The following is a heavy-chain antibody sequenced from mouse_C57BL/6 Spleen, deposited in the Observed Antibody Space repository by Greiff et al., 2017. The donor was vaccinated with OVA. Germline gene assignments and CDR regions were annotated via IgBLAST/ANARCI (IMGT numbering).Heavy chain of an antibody. J-gene: IGHJ2*01. CDR2: IDPSDGYT. D-gene: IGHD1-1*01. CDR3: TRGTTVGDY. CDR1: GYTFTSYW. V-gene: IGHV1-69*01. Sequence: QVQLQQPGAELVMPGASVKLSCKASGYTFTSYWMHWVKQRPGQGLEWIGGIDPSDGYTNYNQKFKGKSTLTVDKSSSTAYMQLSSLTSEDSAVYYCTRGTTVGDYWGQGTTLTVSS.